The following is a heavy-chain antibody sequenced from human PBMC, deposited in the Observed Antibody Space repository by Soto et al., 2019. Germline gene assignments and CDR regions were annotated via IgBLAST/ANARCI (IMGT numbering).Heavy chain of an antibody. J-gene: IGHJ6*02. V-gene: IGHV4-39*01. D-gene: IGHD6-13*01. Sequence: SETLSLTCTVSGGSISSSSYYWGWIRQPPGKGLEWIGSIYYSGSTYYNPSLKSRVTISVDTSKNQFSLKLSSVTAADTAVYYCASRGIAAAGTYYYYYYGMDVWGQGTTVTVSS. CDR3: ASRGIAAAGTYYYYYYGMDV. CDR2: IYYSGST. CDR1: GGSISSSSYY.